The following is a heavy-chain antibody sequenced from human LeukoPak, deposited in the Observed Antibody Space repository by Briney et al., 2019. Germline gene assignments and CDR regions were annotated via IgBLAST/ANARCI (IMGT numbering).Heavy chain of an antibody. V-gene: IGHV3-66*02. J-gene: IGHJ4*02. CDR1: GFTLSSNY. Sequence: AGSLRLSCAASGFTLSSNYMSWVRQAPGKGLEWVAVIYSGGSTYYADSVKGRFTISRDNSKNTLYLQMNSLRAEDTAVFYCAGILRRGRSFDYWGQGRLVTVSS. CDR2: IYSGGST. D-gene: IGHD1-14*01. CDR3: AGILRRGRSFDY.